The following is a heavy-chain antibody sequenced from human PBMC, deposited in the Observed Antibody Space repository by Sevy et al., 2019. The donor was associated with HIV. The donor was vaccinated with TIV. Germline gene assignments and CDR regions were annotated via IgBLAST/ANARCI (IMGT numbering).Heavy chain of an antibody. CDR3: ARRGYCSSTSCYIRGVFDY. V-gene: IGHV5-51*01. J-gene: IGHJ4*02. D-gene: IGHD2-2*02. CDR1: GYSFTSYW. Sequence: GESRKISCKGSGYSFTSYWIGWVRQMPGKGLEWMGIIYPGDSDTRYSPSFQGQVTISADKSISTAYLQWSSLKASDTAMYYCARRGYCSSTSCYIRGVFDYWGQGTLVTVSS. CDR2: IYPGDSDT.